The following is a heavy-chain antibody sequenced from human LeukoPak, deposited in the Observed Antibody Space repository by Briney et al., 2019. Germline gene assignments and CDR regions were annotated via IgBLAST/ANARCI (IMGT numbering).Heavy chain of an antibody. CDR1: GFTFSSYD. CDR2: ISGSGANT. Sequence: GGPLRLSCAASGFTFSSYDMSWVRQAPRKGLEWVSAISGSGANTYDADSVKGRFTISRDNSKNTLYLQMNSLRAEDTAVYYGAKDSNRGVWGSYRSYDYWGQGTLVTVSS. J-gene: IGHJ4*02. CDR3: AKDSNRGVWGSYRSYDY. D-gene: IGHD3-16*01. V-gene: IGHV3-23*01.